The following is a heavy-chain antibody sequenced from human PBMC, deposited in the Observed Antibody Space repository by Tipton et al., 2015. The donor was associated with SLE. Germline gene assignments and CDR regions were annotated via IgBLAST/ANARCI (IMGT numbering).Heavy chain of an antibody. CDR3: ARDRNRIAVADYYFDY. CDR2: ISYDGSNK. V-gene: IGHV3-30*03. CDR1: GFTFSSYA. Sequence: SLRLSCAASGFTFSSYAMSWVRQAPGKGLEWVAVISYDGSNKYYADSVKGRFTISRDNSKNTLYLQMNSLRAEDTAVYYCARDRNRIAVADYYFDYWGQGTLVTVSS. D-gene: IGHD6-19*01. J-gene: IGHJ4*02.